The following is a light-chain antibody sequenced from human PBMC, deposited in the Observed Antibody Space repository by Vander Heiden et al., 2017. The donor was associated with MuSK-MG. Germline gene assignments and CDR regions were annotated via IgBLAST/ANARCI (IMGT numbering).Light chain of an antibody. CDR1: QSVSSY. CDR2: DAS. Sequence: EIVLTQSPATLSLSPGERATLSCRASQSVSSYLAWYQQKPGQAPRLLIYDASNRANGIPDRFSGSGYGTDFTLTSSSREPEDFAVYYGQQRSTLYTFGQGTKMEIK. J-gene: IGKJ2*01. CDR3: QQRSTLYT. V-gene: IGKV3-11*01.